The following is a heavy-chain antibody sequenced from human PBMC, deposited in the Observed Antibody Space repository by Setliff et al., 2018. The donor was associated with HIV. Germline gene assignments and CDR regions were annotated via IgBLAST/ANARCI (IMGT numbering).Heavy chain of an antibody. Sequence: ASVKVSCKASGYTFIHFGISWARQAPGQGLEWMGWISTYNGNTIYAQKFRGRVTMTTDTSTSTAYMELRSLRSDDTALYYCARDGFVDRATGATHLDSWGQGTLVTV. J-gene: IGHJ4*02. V-gene: IGHV1-18*01. CDR3: ARDGFVDRATGATHLDS. D-gene: IGHD1-1*01. CDR2: ISTYNGNT. CDR1: GYTFIHFG.